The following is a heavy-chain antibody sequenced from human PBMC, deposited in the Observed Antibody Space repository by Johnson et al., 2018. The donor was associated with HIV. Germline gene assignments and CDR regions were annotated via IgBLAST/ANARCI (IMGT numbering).Heavy chain of an antibody. CDR1: GFTFSSYW. CDR3: TTNKQLWLTVDI. CDR2: IKSKTDGGTT. J-gene: IGHJ3*02. Sequence: VHLVESGGGLVQPGGSLRLSCAASGFTFSSYWMSWVRQAPGKGLEWVGRIKSKTDGGTTDYAAPVKDRFTITRDDSKNTLYLQMNSLKTEDTAVYYCTTNKQLWLTVDIWGQGTMVTVSS. D-gene: IGHD5-18*01. V-gene: IGHV3-15*01.